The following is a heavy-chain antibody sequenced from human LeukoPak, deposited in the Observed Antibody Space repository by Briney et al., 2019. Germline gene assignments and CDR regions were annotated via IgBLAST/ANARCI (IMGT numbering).Heavy chain of an antibody. V-gene: IGHV3-30*02. CDR3: AKRGQDDSAIDY. D-gene: IGHD3-3*01. J-gene: IGHJ4*02. Sequence: PGGSLRLSCTASGFTFSSYGMHWVRQAPGKGLEWVAFIRYDGRKEYYADPLKGRFTTSRDNSKNTLSLQVNSLRAEDTAVYYCAKRGQDDSAIDYWGQGTLVTVSS. CDR2: IRYDGRKE. CDR1: GFTFSSYG.